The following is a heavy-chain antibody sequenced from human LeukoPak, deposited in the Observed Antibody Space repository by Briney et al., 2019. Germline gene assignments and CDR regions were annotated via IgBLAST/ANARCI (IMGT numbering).Heavy chain of an antibody. CDR1: GFTFSTYS. D-gene: IGHD1-1*01. J-gene: IGHJ3*02. V-gene: IGHV3-21*01. Sequence: GESLRLSCAASGFTFSTYSMNWLRLAPGKGLEWVSSISPDSNFKYHVDSVKGRFTISRDNAKSSLYLQMNSLRAEDTAVYYCARAHETGENAFDIWGQGTMVTVSS. CDR2: ISPDSNFK. CDR3: ARAHETGENAFDI.